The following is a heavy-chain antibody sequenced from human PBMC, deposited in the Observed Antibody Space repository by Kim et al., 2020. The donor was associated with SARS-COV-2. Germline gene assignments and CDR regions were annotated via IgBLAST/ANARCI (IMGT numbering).Heavy chain of an antibody. CDR2: ISGSGANT. Sequence: GGSLRLSCIVSGFTFSSFAMSWVRQAPGKGLEWVAIISGSGANTYYADSVRGRFTISRDNSRSTLYLQLRSLRAEDTAVYYCAQDESGSYRGGQGTPVTV. D-gene: IGHD1-26*01. CDR1: GFTFSSFA. V-gene: IGHV3-23*01. CDR3: AQDESGSYR. J-gene: IGHJ4*02.